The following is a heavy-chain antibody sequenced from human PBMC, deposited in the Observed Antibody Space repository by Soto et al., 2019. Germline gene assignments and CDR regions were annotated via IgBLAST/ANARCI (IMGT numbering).Heavy chain of an antibody. CDR2: IDPSDSYT. CDR3: ARRDFYTSCYRGCEYYYGMDV. J-gene: IGHJ6*02. Sequence: PGESLKISCKGSGYSFTSYWISWVRQMPGKGLEWMGRIDPSDSYTNYSPSFQGHVTISADKSISTAYLQWSSLKASDTAMYYCARRDFYTSCYRGCEYYYGMDVWGQGTTVTVSS. D-gene: IGHD2-2*01. CDR1: GYSFTSYW. V-gene: IGHV5-10-1*01.